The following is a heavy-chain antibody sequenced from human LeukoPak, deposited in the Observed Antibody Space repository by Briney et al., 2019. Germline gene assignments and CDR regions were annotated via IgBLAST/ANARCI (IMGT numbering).Heavy chain of an antibody. CDR3: ARVTTVTYYYYYYMDV. CDR2: IYHSGST. J-gene: IGHJ6*03. V-gene: IGHV4-38-2*02. Sequence: SETLSLTCTVSGYSISSGYYWGWIRQPPGKGLEWIGSIYHSGSTYYNPSLKSRVTISVDTSKNQFSLKLSSVTAADTAVYYCARVTTVTYYYYYYMDVWGKGTTVTVSS. CDR1: GYSISSGYY. D-gene: IGHD4-17*01.